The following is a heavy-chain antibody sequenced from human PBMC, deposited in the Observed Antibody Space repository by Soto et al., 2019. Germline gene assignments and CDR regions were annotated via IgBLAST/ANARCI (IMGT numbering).Heavy chain of an antibody. CDR3: AKVTYSSSFRLVDY. V-gene: IGHV1-24*01. D-gene: IGHD6-13*01. Sequence: ASVKVSCKVSGYTLTELSMHWVRQAPGKGLEWMGGFDPEDGETIYAQKFQGRVTMTEDTSTDTAYMELSSLRSEDTAVYFCAKVTYSSSFRLVDYWGQGTLVTVSS. J-gene: IGHJ4*02. CDR2: FDPEDGET. CDR1: GYTLTELS.